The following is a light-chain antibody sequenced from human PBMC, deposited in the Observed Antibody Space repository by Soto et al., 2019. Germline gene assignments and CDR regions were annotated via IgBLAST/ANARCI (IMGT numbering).Light chain of an antibody. V-gene: IGKV1-17*01. Sequence: DIQMTQSPSSLSASVGDRVAITCRASQNIRNYLNWYQQKPGKAPKVLIYGAASLQSGVPSRFSGSGSGTEFTLTISSLQPDDFATYYCQHYNSYSEAFGQGTKVDIK. CDR1: QNIRNY. CDR3: QHYNSYSEA. J-gene: IGKJ1*01. CDR2: GAA.